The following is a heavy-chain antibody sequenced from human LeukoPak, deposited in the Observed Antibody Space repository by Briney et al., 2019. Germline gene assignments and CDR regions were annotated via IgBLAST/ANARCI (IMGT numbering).Heavy chain of an antibody. Sequence: TPSETLSLTCAVYGGSFSGSYWSWIRQPPGKGLEWIGEINHSGRTNYNLSLKSRVTISVDTSKNQFSLKLSSVTAADTAVYYCARGGYDSSGYYVAFDIWGQGTMVTVSS. V-gene: IGHV4-34*01. CDR3: ARGGYDSSGYYVAFDI. D-gene: IGHD3-22*01. J-gene: IGHJ3*02. CDR1: GGSFSGSY. CDR2: INHSGRT.